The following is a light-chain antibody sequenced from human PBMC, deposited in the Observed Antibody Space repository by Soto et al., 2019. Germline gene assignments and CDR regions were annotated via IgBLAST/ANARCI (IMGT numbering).Light chain of an antibody. CDR3: QQYNSYSRGYT. CDR1: QSISSW. Sequence: DIQMTQSPSTLSASVGDGVTITCRASQSISSWLAWYQQKPGKAPKLLIYDASSLESGVPSRFSGSGSGTEFTLTISSLQPDDFATYYCQQYNSYSRGYTFGQGTKLEIK. J-gene: IGKJ2*01. CDR2: DAS. V-gene: IGKV1-5*01.